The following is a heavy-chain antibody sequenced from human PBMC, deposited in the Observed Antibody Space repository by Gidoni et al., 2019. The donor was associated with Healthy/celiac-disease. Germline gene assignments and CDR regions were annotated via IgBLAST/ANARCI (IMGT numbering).Heavy chain of an antibody. D-gene: IGHD2-15*01. Sequence: QVQLVESGGGVVQPGRSLRLSCAASGFTFSSYGMHWVRQAPGKGLEWVAVIWYDGSNKYDADSVKGRFTISRDNSKNTLYLQMNSLRAEDTAVYYCARDQCSGGSCYFPYYWGQGTLVTVSS. V-gene: IGHV3-33*01. CDR1: GFTFSSYG. CDR3: ARDQCSGGSCYFPYY. J-gene: IGHJ4*02. CDR2: IWYDGSNK.